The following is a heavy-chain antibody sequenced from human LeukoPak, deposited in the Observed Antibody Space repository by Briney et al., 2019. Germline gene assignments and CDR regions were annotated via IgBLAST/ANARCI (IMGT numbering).Heavy chain of an antibody. J-gene: IGHJ5*02. CDR2: IYTSGST. CDR1: GGSISSYY. V-gene: IGHV4-4*09. D-gene: IGHD6-19*01. CDR3: ARAVVMAGLRPYIWFDP. Sequence: PSETLSLTCTVSGGSISSYYWSWIRQPPGKGLELIGYIYTSGSTSYNPSLKSRVTMSVGTSQNQFSLKLSSVTAADTAVYYCARAVVMAGLRPYIWFDPWGQGTLVTVSS.